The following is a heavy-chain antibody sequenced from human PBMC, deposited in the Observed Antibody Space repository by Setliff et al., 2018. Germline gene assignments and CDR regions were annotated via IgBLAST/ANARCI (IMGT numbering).Heavy chain of an antibody. V-gene: IGHV4-38-2*02. J-gene: IGHJ6*03. CDR2: IGHTGSI. Sequence: SETLSLTCTVSGYSISSGYIWGWIRQPPGKELEWVGNIGHTGSINYNPSLKSRLTISRDTSKNQVSLKLNSVTAADTAVYYCARVATVTTWPYYYYMDVWGKGTTVTVSS. CDR1: GYSISSGYI. D-gene: IGHD4-4*01. CDR3: ARVATVTTWPYYYYMDV.